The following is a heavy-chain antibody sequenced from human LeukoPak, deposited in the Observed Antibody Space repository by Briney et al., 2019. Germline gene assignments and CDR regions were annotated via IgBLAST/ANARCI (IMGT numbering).Heavy chain of an antibody. Sequence: SETLSLTCTVSGYSISSGYYWGWTRQPPGEGLEWIASIVHTGTTYYKPSLRSRVTISVDTLRNQISLRLSSVTAADTALYYCARAPGAGWTNWGQGTLVTVSS. CDR3: ARAPGAGWTN. V-gene: IGHV4-38-2*02. J-gene: IGHJ4*02. D-gene: IGHD6-19*01. CDR2: IVHTGTT. CDR1: GYSISSGYY.